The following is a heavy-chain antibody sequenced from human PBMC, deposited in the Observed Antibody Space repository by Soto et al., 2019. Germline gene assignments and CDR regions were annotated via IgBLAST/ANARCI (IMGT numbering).Heavy chain of an antibody. V-gene: IGHV3-30*03. CDR2: MSHDGSHK. CDR3: ARLPRSGWDHYYYGMDV. CDR1: GFTFSTYG. Sequence: QVQLVESGGGVVQAGGSLGLSCTASGFTFSTYGMHWVRQAPGKGPEWVAVMSHDGSHKASLDSVKGRFIISRDNSKNTLYLQMNSLRPDDTAVYYCARLPRSGWDHYYYGMDVWGQGTTVIVSS. J-gene: IGHJ6*02. D-gene: IGHD6-19*01.